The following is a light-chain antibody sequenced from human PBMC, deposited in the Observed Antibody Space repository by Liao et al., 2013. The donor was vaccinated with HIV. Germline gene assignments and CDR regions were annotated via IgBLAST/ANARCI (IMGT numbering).Light chain of an antibody. CDR2: QDS. V-gene: IGLV3-1*01. CDR1: KLGDKY. CDR3: QTWDSSNMI. Sequence: SYELTQPPSVAVSPGQTVSITCSGHKLGDKYAFWYQQRPGQSPVLVIYQDSKRPSGIPERFSGSQSGNTATLTISGTQTLDEADYYCQTWDSSNMIFGGGTKLTVL. J-gene: IGLJ2*01.